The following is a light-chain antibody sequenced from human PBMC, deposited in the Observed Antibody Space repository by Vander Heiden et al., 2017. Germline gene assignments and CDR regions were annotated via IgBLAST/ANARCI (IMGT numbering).Light chain of an antibody. CDR2: EVS. J-gene: IGLJ2*01. CDR3: SSFSSRNTRVV. CDR1: SSDVGGHNY. Sequence: QSALTQPASVSGSPGQSITISCPGSSSDVGGHNYVSWYQQHPGKGPKLIISEVSNRPSGISNRFSGSKSGNTASLTISGLQAEDEADYYCSSFSSRNTRVVFGGGTKLTVL. V-gene: IGLV2-14*01.